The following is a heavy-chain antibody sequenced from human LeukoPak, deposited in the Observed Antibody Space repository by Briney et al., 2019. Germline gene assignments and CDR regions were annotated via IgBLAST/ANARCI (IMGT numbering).Heavy chain of an antibody. Sequence: SETLSLTCAVYGGSFSGYYWSWIRQPPGKGLEWIGEINHSGSTNYNPSLKSRVTISVDRSKNQFSLKLSSVTAADTAVYYCASSYYYDSSGPGLIPTFDPWGQGTLVTVSS. CDR1: GGSFSGYY. J-gene: IGHJ5*02. CDR2: INHSGST. CDR3: ASSYYYDSSGPGLIPTFDP. V-gene: IGHV4-34*01. D-gene: IGHD3-22*01.